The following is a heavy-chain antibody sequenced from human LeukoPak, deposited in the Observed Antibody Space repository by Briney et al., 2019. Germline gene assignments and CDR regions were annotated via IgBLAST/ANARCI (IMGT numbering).Heavy chain of an antibody. J-gene: IGHJ4*02. CDR3: AKGAAAPGY. Sequence: SETLSLTCSVSGGSISSYYWSWIRQPPGKGLEWIGYSHYSGSTNYNPSLKSRVTISLDTSKNQFSLKLSSVTAADTAVYYCAKGAAAPGYWGQGTLVTVSS. D-gene: IGHD6-13*01. CDR1: GGSISSYY. V-gene: IGHV4-59*01. CDR2: SHYSGST.